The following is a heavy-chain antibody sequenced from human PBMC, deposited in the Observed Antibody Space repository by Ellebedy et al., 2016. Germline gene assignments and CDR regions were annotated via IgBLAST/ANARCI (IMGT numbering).Heavy chain of an antibody. CDR2: IYYSGST. V-gene: IGHV4-39*01. CDR3: ARLKSLYYYYMDV. CDR1: GGSISSSSYY. J-gene: IGHJ6*03. Sequence: SETLSLXXTVSGGSISSSSYYWGWIRQPPGKGLEWIGSIYYSGSTYYNPSLKSRVTISVDTSKNQFSLKLSSVTAADTAVYYCARLKSLYYYYMDVWGKGTTVTVSS.